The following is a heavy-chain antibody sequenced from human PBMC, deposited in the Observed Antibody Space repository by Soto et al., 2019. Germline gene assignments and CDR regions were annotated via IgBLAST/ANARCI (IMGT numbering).Heavy chain of an antibody. CDR1: GFTFSNAW. CDR3: TTGGIVGAIDFDY. J-gene: IGHJ4*02. V-gene: IGHV3-15*01. D-gene: IGHD1-26*01. CDR2: IKSKTDGGTT. Sequence: GGSLRLSCAASGFTFSNAWMSWVRQAPGKGLEWVGRIKSKTDGGTTDYAAPVKGRFTISRDDSKNTLYLQMNSLKTEDTAVYYCTTGGIVGAIDFDYWGQGTLVTVSS.